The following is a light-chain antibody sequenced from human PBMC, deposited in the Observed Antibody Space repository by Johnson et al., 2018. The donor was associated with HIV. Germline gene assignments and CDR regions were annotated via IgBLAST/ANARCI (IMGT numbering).Light chain of an antibody. Sequence: QSVLTQPPSVSAAPGQKVTISCSGNTSKIENNYVSWYQQFPERAPKLLIYESTNRPSGIPDRFSGSKSGTSATLGISGLPTGDEADYYCGTWDSRLNVYLFGPGTKVTVL. J-gene: IGLJ1*01. CDR2: EST. V-gene: IGLV1-51*02. CDR1: TSKIENNY. CDR3: GTWDSRLNVYL.